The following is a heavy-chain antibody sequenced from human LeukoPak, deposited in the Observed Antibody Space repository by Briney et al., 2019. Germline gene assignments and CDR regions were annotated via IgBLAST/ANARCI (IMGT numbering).Heavy chain of an antibody. V-gene: IGHV3-49*04. CDR2: IRSKANGGTT. CDR1: RFTFGDYA. Sequence: PGGSLRLSCTASRFTFGDYAMSWVRQAPGKGREWIGFIRSKANGGTTEYAASLKGTFAISRDDSKSIAYLQMNSLKTEDTAVYYCARAYDWSGYYQAYWGQGTLVSVSS. CDR3: ARAYDWSGYYQAY. D-gene: IGHD3-22*01. J-gene: IGHJ4*02.